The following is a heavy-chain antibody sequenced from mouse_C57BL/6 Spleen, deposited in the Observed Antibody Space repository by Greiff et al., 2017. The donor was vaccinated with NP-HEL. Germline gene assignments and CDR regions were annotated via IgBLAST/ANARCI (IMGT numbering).Heavy chain of an antibody. J-gene: IGHJ4*01. CDR2: INYDGSST. CDR1: GFTFSDYY. CDR3: ARALRFYYAMDY. V-gene: IGHV5-16*01. D-gene: IGHD1-1*01. Sequence: EVKLVESEGGLVQPGSSMKLSCTASGFTFSDYYMAWVRQVPEKGLEWVANINYDGSSTYYLDSLKSRFIISRDNAKNILYLQMSSLKSEDTATYYCARALRFYYAMDYWGQGTSVTVSS.